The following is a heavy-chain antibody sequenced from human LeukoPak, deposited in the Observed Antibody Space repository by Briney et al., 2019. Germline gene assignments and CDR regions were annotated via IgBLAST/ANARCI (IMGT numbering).Heavy chain of an antibody. CDR2: ISWNSGSI. J-gene: IGHJ4*02. Sequence: GGSLRLSCAASGFTFDDYAMHWVRQAPGKGLEWVSGISWNSGSIGYADSVKGRFTISRDNAKNSLYLQMNSLRAEDTALYYCAKDMDRLDYYDSNHFDYWGQGTLVTVSS. V-gene: IGHV3-9*01. CDR3: AKDMDRLDYYDSNHFDY. CDR1: GFTFDDYA. D-gene: IGHD3-22*01.